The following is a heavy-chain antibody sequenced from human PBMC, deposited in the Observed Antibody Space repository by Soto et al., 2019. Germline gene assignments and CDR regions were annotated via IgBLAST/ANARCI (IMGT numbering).Heavy chain of an antibody. CDR3: TRDASRDSSARGWFDP. CDR1: GFTFRSFT. D-gene: IGHD6-13*01. Sequence: PGGSLRLSCAASGFTFRSFTMNWVRQAPGKGLEWVSTISSTSAYIYYTDALRGRFTISRDNAKNSLHLQMNSLRAEDTAVYYCTRDASRDSSARGWFDPWGPGTRVTVSS. V-gene: IGHV3-21*01. CDR2: ISSTSAYI. J-gene: IGHJ5*02.